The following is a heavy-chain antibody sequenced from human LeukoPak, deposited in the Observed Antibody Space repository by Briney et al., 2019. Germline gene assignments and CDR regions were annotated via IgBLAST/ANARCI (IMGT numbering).Heavy chain of an antibody. CDR2: IRYDGSNK. J-gene: IGHJ6*03. CDR1: GSTFSSYG. Sequence: GGSLRLSCAASGSTFSSYGMHWVRQAPGKGLEWVAFIRYDGSNKYYADSVKGRFTISRDNSKNTLYLQMNSLRAEDTAVYYCAKDRGRNYYDSSGHVDYYYYMDVWGKGTTVTVSS. CDR3: AKDRGRNYYDSSGHVDYYYYMDV. V-gene: IGHV3-30*02. D-gene: IGHD3-22*01.